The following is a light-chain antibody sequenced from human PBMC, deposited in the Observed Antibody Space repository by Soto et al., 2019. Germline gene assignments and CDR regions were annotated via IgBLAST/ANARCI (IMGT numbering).Light chain of an antibody. V-gene: IGKV3-15*01. Sequence: EIVMTQSPATLSLSPGERATLSCRASQGVSSYLAWYQQKPGQAPRLLIYGASTRATDIPARFSGSGSGTEFTLTITSLQSEDFAVYYCQQYTNWPLITFGQGTRLEIK. CDR3: QQYTNWPLIT. CDR1: QGVSSY. CDR2: GAS. J-gene: IGKJ5*01.